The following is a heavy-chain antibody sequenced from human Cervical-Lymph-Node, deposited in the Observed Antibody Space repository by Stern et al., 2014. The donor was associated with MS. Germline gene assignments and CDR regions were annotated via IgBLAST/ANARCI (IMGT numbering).Heavy chain of an antibody. CDR1: GYSFTSYW. J-gene: IGHJ6*02. CDR2: IYPGDSDT. V-gene: IGHV5-51*01. CDR3: ARHWSTSWRGMDV. Sequence: VQLVESGAEVKKPGESLKISCKGSGYSFTSYWIGWVRQMPGKGLEWMGIIYPGDSDTRYSPSFQRQVTISADKSISPAFLQWSSLKASDTAMYYCARHWSTSWRGMDVWGQGTTVTVSS. D-gene: IGHD3-3*01.